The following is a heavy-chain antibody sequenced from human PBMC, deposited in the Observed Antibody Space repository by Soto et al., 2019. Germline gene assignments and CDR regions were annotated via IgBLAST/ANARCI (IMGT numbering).Heavy chain of an antibody. CDR2: IRSKANSYAT. J-gene: IGHJ4*02. CDR1: GFTFSGSA. D-gene: IGHD6-6*01. CDR3: TRPCGYSSSPDY. Sequence: EVQLVESGGGLVQPGGSLKLSCAASGFTFSGSAMHWVRQAAGKGLEWVGRIRSKANSYATAYAASVNGRFTISRDDSKNTAYLQMNSLKTEDTAVYYCTRPCGYSSSPDYWGQGTLVTVSS. V-gene: IGHV3-73*01.